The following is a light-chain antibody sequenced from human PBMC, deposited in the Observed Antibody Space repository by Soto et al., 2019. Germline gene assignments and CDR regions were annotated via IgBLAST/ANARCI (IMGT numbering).Light chain of an antibody. CDR3: SSYTTSTKAYV. CDR1: SSDVGAFHY. V-gene: IGLV2-14*01. Sequence: QSVLTQPASVSGSPGQSITISCTGTSSDVGAFHYVSWYQQRPGKAPKLMIYEVSDRPSGVSNRFSGSKSGNTASLTISGLQAEDEADDYCSSYTTSTKAYVFGTETKVTVL. J-gene: IGLJ1*01. CDR2: EVS.